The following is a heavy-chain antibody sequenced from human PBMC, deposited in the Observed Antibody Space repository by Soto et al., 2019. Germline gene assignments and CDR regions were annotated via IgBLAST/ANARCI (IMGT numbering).Heavy chain of an antibody. V-gene: IGHV5-51*01. J-gene: IGHJ4*02. CDR1: GYSFTDYW. D-gene: IGHD3-22*01. CDR3: ERQGAQVDRNSFGY. Sequence: GESLKISCKGSGYSFTDYWIGWVRQVPGKGLEWMGVIYPGDSETRFSPSFQGQVTISADKSIYTAYLQWSSLKASDSAMYYCERQGAQVDRNSFGYWGQGTLVTVSS. CDR2: IYPGDSET.